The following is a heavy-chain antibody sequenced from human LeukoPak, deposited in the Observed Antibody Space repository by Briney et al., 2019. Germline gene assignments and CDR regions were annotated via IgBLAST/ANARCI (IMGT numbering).Heavy chain of an antibody. CDR2: IIPIFGTA. V-gene: IGHV1-69*13. D-gene: IGHD3-22*01. CDR1: GGTFSSYA. CDR3: ASNNYYDGINWFDP. J-gene: IGHJ5*02. Sequence: SVKVSCKASGGTFSSYAISWVRQAPGQGLEWMGGIIPIFGTANYAQKFQGRVTITADESTSTAYMELSSLRSEDTAVYYCASNNYYDGINWFDPWGQGTLVTVSS.